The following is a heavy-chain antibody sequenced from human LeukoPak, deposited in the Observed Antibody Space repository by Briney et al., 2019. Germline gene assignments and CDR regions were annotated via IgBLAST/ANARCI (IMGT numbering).Heavy chain of an antibody. V-gene: IGHV4-39*02. CDR3: AREWYYYDSSGYRYYYYGMDV. CDR2: IYYGGST. D-gene: IGHD3-22*01. Sequence: SETLSLTCTVSGGSIISSSYYWGWIRQPPGKGLEWIGSIYYGGSTSYNPSLKSRVTISVDTSRNQFSLKLISVTAADTAVYYCAREWYYYDSSGYRYYYYGMDVWGQGTTVTVSS. J-gene: IGHJ6*02. CDR1: GGSIISSSYY.